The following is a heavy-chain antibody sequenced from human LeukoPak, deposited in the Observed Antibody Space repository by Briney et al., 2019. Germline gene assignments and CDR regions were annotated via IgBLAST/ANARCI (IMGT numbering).Heavy chain of an antibody. D-gene: IGHD4-17*01. CDR1: GGSISSSSYY. CDR3: ARDDYGDYLFDY. Sequence: SETLSLTCTVSGGSISSSSYYWGWIRQPPGKGLEWIGRIYTSGSTNYNPSLKSRVTISVDTSKNQFSLKLSSVTAADTAVCYCARDDYGDYLFDYWGQGTLVTVSS. CDR2: IYTSGST. V-gene: IGHV4-39*07. J-gene: IGHJ4*02.